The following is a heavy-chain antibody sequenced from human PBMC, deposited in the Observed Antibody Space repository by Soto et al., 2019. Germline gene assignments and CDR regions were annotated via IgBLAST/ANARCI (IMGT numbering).Heavy chain of an antibody. V-gene: IGHV4-30-2*01. CDR2: IYHSGST. Sequence: SETLSLTCAVSGGSISSGGYSWSWIRQPPGKGLEWIGYIYHSGSTYYNPSLKSRVTISVDRSKNQFSLKLSSVTAADTAMYYCARVWGSRVYSSSWYWFDPWGQGTLVTVSS. CDR1: GGSISSGGYS. D-gene: IGHD6-13*01. CDR3: ARVWGSRVYSSSWYWFDP. J-gene: IGHJ5*02.